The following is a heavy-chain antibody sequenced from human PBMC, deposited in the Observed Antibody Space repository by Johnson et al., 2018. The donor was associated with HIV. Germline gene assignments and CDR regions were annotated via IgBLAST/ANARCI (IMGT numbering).Heavy chain of an antibody. J-gene: IGHJ3*01. CDR3: AKDARTRWELEPDAFDV. D-gene: IGHD1-26*01. Sequence: EVQLVESGGGLVQPGRSLRLSCAASGFTFDDYVMHWVRQAPGKGLEWVSGISWNSGSIGYADSVKGRFTISRDNAKNSLYLQMNSLRAEDTAVYYCAKDARTRWELEPDAFDVWGQGTMVTVSS. CDR1: GFTFDDYV. CDR2: ISWNSGSI. V-gene: IGHV3-9*01.